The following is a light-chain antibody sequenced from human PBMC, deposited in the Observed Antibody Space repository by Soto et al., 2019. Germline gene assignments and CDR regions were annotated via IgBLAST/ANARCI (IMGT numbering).Light chain of an antibody. Sequence: EIVMTQSPATLSVSPGERATLSCRASQSVSSNLVWYQQKPGQAPRLLIYGASTRATGITARFSGSGSGTEFTLTISSLQSEDFAVYYCQQYNKWPPMYTFGQGTKLEIK. V-gene: IGKV3-15*01. CDR3: QQYNKWPPMYT. J-gene: IGKJ2*01. CDR1: QSVSSN. CDR2: GAS.